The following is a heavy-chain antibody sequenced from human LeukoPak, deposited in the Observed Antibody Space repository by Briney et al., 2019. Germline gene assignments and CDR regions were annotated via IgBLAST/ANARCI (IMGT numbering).Heavy chain of an antibody. J-gene: IGHJ4*02. CDR1: GGTFSSYA. V-gene: IGHV1-69*04. CDR3: ATEGVGADGGFDY. Sequence: SVKVSCKASGGTFSSYAISWVRQAPGQGLEWMGRIIPILGIANYAQKFQGRVTITADKSTSTAYMELSSLRSEDTAVYYCATEGVGADGGFDYWGQGTLVTVSS. D-gene: IGHD1-26*01. CDR2: IIPILGIA.